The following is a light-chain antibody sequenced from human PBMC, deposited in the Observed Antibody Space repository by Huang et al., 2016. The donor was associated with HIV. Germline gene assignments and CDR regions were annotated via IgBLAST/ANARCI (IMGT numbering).Light chain of an antibody. CDR1: QSVSSSY. J-gene: IGKJ1*01. CDR2: GAS. V-gene: IGKV3-20*01. CDR3: QQYGTSPLA. Sequence: EIVLTQSPGTLSLSPGERATLSCRASQSVSSSYLAWYQQKPGQAPRLLISGASSRATGIPDRCSGSGAGTDFTLTISRLEPEDFAVYYCQQYGTSPLAFGQGTKVEIK.